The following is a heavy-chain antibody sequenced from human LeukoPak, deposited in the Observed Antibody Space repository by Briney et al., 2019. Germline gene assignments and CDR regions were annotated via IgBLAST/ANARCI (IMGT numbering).Heavy chain of an antibody. CDR2: IIPIFDTA. V-gene: IGHV1-69*13. D-gene: IGHD6-6*01. CDR1: GGTFSNYA. CDR3: ARALGTYSSSSYDY. Sequence: SVKVSCKASGGTFSNYAISWVRQAPGQGLEWMGTIIPIFDTANYAQKFQGRVTITADESTSTAYMELSSLRSEDMAVYYCARALGTYSSSSYDYWGQGTLVTVSS. J-gene: IGHJ4*02.